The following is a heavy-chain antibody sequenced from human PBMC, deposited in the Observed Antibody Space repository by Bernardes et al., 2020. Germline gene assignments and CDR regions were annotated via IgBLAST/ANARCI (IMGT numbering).Heavy chain of an antibody. CDR1: GGSFSGYY. CDR2: INHSGST. Sequence: SETLSLTCAVYGGSFSGYYWSWIRQPPGKGLEWIGEINHSGSTNYNPSLKSRVTISVDTSKNQFSLKLSSVTAADTAVYYCARGRKYSSGWYLRLNAFDIWGQGTMVTVSS. D-gene: IGHD6-19*01. V-gene: IGHV4-34*01. CDR3: ARGRKYSSGWYLRLNAFDI. J-gene: IGHJ3*02.